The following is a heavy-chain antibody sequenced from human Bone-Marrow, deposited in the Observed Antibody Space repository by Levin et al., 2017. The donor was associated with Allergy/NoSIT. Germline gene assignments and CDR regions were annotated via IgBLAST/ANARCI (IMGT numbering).Heavy chain of an antibody. CDR3: ARGVMITFGGVIVRGVFDY. V-gene: IGHV1-46*01. CDR2: INPSGGST. J-gene: IGHJ4*02. CDR1: GYTFTSYY. Sequence: GASVKVSCKASGYTFTSYYMHWVRQAPGQGLEWMGIINPSGGSTSYAQKFQGRVTMTRDTSTSTVYMELSSLRSEDTAVYYCARGVMITFGGVIVRGVFDYWGQGTLVTVSS. D-gene: IGHD3-16*02.